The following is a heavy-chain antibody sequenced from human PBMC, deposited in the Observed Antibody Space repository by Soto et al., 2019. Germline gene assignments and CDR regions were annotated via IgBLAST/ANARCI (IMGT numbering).Heavy chain of an antibody. D-gene: IGHD4-17*01. Sequence: GSGPTLVNPTQTLTLTCTFSGFSLNTGGAGVGWIRQPPGKALEWLALIYWNEDKRYSPSLKSRLTITKDTSKNQVVLTMTNMDPVDTATYYCAHRGYGDYPRDNWFDPWGQGTRVTV. CDR1: GFSLNTGGAG. CDR2: IYWNEDK. CDR3: AHRGYGDYPRDNWFDP. V-gene: IGHV2-5*01. J-gene: IGHJ5*02.